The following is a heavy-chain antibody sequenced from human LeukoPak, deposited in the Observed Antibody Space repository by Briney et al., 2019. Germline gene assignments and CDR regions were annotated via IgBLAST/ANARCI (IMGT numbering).Heavy chain of an antibody. CDR2: IIPIFGTA. D-gene: IGHD2-21*02. CDR1: GCTFSLYA. V-gene: IGHV1-69*01. Sequence: ASVKVSCQASGCTFSLYAISWVRQAPGQGLEWMGGIIPIFGTANYAQKFQGRVTITADESTSTAYMELSSLRSEDTAVYYCAREEREYCGGDCIDAFDIWGQGTMVTVSS. J-gene: IGHJ3*02. CDR3: AREEREYCGGDCIDAFDI.